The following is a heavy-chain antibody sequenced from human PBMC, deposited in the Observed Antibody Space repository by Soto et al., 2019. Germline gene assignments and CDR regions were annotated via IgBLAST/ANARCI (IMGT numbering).Heavy chain of an antibody. CDR3: ARGLNGSGKPYYYYAMDV. D-gene: IGHD3-10*01. Sequence: SETLSLTCTVSGGSISRYYWSWIRQPAGKGLEWIGRIYASGSTNYNPSLKSRVTMSVDTSKNQFSLKLSSVTAADTAVYYCARGLNGSGKPYYYYAMDVWGQGTTVTVSS. CDR2: IYASGST. V-gene: IGHV4-4*07. CDR1: GGSISRYY. J-gene: IGHJ6*02.